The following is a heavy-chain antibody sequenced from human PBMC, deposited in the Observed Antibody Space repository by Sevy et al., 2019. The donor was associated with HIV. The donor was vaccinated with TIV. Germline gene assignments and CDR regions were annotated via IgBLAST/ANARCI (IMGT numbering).Heavy chain of an antibody. CDR1: GLTFSTYG. D-gene: IGHD5-18*01. CDR3: AKTYADTTMDLYYYDS. V-gene: IGHV3-30*18. J-gene: IGHJ4*02. Sequence: GGSLRLSCAASGLTFSTYGMHWVRQAPGKGLEWVALISGDGSNTYYAGSLTGRFTISRDNSKNTLYLQMNSLRADDTAMYYCAKTYADTTMDLYYYDSWGQGTLVTVSS. CDR2: ISGDGSNT.